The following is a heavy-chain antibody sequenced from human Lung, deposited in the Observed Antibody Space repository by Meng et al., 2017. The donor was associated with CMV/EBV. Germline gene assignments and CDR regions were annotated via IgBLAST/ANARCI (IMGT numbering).Heavy chain of an antibody. CDR3: ARDVSDHCSSTSCYRLGAFDI. CDR1: GGSISSGGYY. D-gene: IGHD2-2*01. Sequence: SXTXSLXCTVSGGSISSGGYYWSWIRQHPGKGLEWIGYIYYSGSTYYNPSLKSRVTISVDTSKNQFSLKLSSVTAADTAVYYCARDVSDHCSSTSCYRLGAFDIWXQGTMVTVSS. CDR2: IYYSGST. J-gene: IGHJ3*02. V-gene: IGHV4-31*03.